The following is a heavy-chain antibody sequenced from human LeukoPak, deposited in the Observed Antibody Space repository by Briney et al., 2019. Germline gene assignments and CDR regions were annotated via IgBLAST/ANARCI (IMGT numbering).Heavy chain of an antibody. Sequence: SETLSLTCTVSGGSISSYYWSWIRQPPGKGLEWIGYIFYSGSTNYNPSLESRVTMSVDRSKSQFSLKLTSLTAADTAVYYCARDTTVGLDYWGQGTLVTVSS. V-gene: IGHV4-59*12. CDR1: GGSISSYY. CDR3: ARDTTVGLDY. D-gene: IGHD4-23*01. J-gene: IGHJ4*02. CDR2: IFYSGST.